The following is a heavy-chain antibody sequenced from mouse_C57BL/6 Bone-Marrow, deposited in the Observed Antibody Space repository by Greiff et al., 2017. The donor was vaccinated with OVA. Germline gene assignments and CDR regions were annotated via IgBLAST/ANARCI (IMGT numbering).Heavy chain of an antibody. J-gene: IGHJ3*01. Sequence: VQLQQSGAELVRPGASVKLSCTASGFNIKDDYMHWVKQRPEQGLEWIGWIDPENGDTEYASKFQGKATITADTSSNTAYLQLSSLTSEDTDVYYCTTYYSNYPAWFAYWGQGTLVTVSA. V-gene: IGHV14-4*01. D-gene: IGHD2-5*01. CDR3: TTYYSNYPAWFAY. CDR2: IDPENGDT. CDR1: GFNIKDDY.